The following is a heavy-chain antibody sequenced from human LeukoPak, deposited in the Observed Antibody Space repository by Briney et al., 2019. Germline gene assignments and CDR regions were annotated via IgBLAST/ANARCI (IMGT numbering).Heavy chain of an antibody. D-gene: IGHD3-10*01. V-gene: IGHV4-59*01. CDR3: ARVHYDSGSYIFDY. J-gene: IGHJ4*02. CDR1: GGSISSCY. Sequence: SETLSLTCTVSGGSISSCYWTWIRQPPGKGLEWIGYIYYSGSTDYNPSLKSRVTISVDTSKNQFSLKLSSVTAADMAVFYCARVHYDSGSYIFDYWGQGTLVTVSS. CDR2: IYYSGST.